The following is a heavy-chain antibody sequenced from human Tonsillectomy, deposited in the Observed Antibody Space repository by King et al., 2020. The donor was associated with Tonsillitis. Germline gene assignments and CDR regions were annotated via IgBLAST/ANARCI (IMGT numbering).Heavy chain of an antibody. CDR2: LYAGGGT. CDR3: ARGIMVLPHKGGALDI. J-gene: IGHJ3*02. CDR1: GFTVSSNY. Sequence: VQLVESGGDLIQPGGSLRLSCAASGFTVSSNYMSWVRQAPGKGLEWVSVLYAGGGTFYADSAKGRFTIFRDNSKNTLYLQMNGLRAEDTAVYYWARGIMVLPHKGGALDIWGQGTMVTVSS. D-gene: IGHD2-8*01. V-gene: IGHV3-53*01.